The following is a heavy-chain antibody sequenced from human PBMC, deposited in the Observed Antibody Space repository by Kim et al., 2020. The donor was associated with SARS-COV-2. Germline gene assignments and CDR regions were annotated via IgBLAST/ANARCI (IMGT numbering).Heavy chain of an antibody. V-gene: IGHV4-39*01. D-gene: IGHD3-10*01. Sequence: SETLSLTCTVSGGSISSSSYYWGWIRQPPGKGLEWIGSIYYSGSTYYNPSLKSRVTISVDTSKNQFSLKLSSVTAADTAVYYCASPSRGVIAFDYWGQGTLVTVSS. J-gene: IGHJ4*02. CDR1: GGSISSSSYY. CDR2: IYYSGST. CDR3: ASPSRGVIAFDY.